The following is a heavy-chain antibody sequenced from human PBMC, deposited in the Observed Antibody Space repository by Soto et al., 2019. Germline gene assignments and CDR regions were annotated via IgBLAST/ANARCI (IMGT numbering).Heavy chain of an antibody. V-gene: IGHV3-23*01. D-gene: IGHD5-12*01. J-gene: IGHJ6*02. CDR3: ANVGWLQFDGMDV. CDR1: GFTFSSYA. CDR2: ISGSGGST. Sequence: GGSLRLSXAASGFTFSSYAMSWVRQAPGKGLEWVSAISGSGGSTYYADSVKGRFTISRDNSKNTLYLQMNSLRAEDTAVYYCANVGWLQFDGMDVWGQGTTVTVSS.